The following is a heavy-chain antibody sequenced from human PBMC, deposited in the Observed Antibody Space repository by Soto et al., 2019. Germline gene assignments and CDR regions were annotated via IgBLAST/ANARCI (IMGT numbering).Heavy chain of an antibody. V-gene: IGHV4-39*01. J-gene: IGHJ3*02. CDR1: GDSSSGGIFY. CDR3: ARQRAWYGEWAFDI. CDR2: INYSGHT. D-gene: IGHD3-10*01. Sequence: QLQESGPGLVKPSETMSLTCTVSGDSSSGGIFYWGWMRQLTGKGLEWIGSINYSGHTYHNPSLQSRFTISVDPSRNQFSLDLSSVTAADTAVYYCARQRAWYGEWAFDIWGQGTMVTVS.